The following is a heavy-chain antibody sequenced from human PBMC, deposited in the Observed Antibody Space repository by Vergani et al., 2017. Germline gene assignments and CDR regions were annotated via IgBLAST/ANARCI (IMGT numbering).Heavy chain of an antibody. CDR1: GGSFSGYY. D-gene: IGHD3-10*01. Sequence: QVQLQESGPGLLKPSETLSLTCAVYGGSFSGYYWSWIRQPPGKGLEWIGEINHSGSTNYNPSLKSRVTISVDTSKNQFSLKLSSVTAADTAVYYCARRSGDIIPSNTFDYWGQGTLVTVSS. CDR2: INHSGST. CDR3: ARRSGDIIPSNTFDY. V-gene: IGHV4-34*01. J-gene: IGHJ4*02.